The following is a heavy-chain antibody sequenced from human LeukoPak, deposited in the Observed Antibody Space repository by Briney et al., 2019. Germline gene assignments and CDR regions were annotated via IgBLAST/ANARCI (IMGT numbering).Heavy chain of an antibody. CDR3: ASTRAYGSGSPWDMDV. CDR2: IWYDGSNK. D-gene: IGHD3-10*01. J-gene: IGHJ6*03. CDR1: GFTFSGYG. Sequence: GRSLRLSCAASGFTFSGYGMHWVRQAPGKGLEWVAVIWYDGSNKYYADSVKGRFTISRDNSKNTLYLQMNSLRAEDTAVYYCASTRAYGSGSPWDMDVWGKGTTVTVSS. V-gene: IGHV3-33*01.